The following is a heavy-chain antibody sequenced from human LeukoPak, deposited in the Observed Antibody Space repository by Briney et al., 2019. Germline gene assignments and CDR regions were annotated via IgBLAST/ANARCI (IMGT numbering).Heavy chain of an antibody. CDR3: ARHTAGAGRRGWFDP. D-gene: IGHD6-19*01. V-gene: IGHV4-59*08. J-gene: IGHJ5*02. CDR1: GGSISSYY. CDR2: IYYSGST. Sequence: SETLSLTCTVSGGSISSYYWSWIRQPPGKGLEGIGYIYYSGSTNYNPSLKGRVIISVDTSKNQFSLKLSSVTAADTAVYYCARHTAGAGRRGWFDPWGQGTLVTVSS.